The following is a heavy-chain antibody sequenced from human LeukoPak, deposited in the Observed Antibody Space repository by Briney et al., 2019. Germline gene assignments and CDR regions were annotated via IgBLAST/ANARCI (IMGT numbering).Heavy chain of an antibody. D-gene: IGHD3-10*01. CDR1: GYTFTGYY. CDR3: ARSTALLWFGDP. J-gene: IGHJ5*02. Sequence: GAXVKVSCKASGYTFTGYYMHWVRQAPGQGLEWMGRINPNSGGTNYAQRFQGRVTMTRDTSISTAYMELSRLRSDDTAVYYCARSTALLWFGDPWGQGTLVTVSS. CDR2: INPNSGGT. V-gene: IGHV1-2*06.